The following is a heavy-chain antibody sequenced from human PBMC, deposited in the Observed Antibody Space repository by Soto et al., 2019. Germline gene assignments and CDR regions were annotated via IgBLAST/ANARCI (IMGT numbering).Heavy chain of an antibody. CDR1: GGSISSSSYY. CDR3: ARAGYDRDGGGYYYFDY. V-gene: IGHV4-39*07. CDR2: IYYSGST. Sequence: SSETLSLTCTVSGGSISSSSYYWGWIRQPPGKGLEWIGSIYYSGSTYYNPSLKSRVTISVDTSKNQFSLKLGSVTAADTAVYYCARAGYDRDGGGYYYFDYWGQGTLVTVSS. D-gene: IGHD3-22*01. J-gene: IGHJ4*02.